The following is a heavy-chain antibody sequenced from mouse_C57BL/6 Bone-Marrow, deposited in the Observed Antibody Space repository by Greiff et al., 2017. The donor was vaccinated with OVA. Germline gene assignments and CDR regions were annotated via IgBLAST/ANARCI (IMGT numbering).Heavy chain of an antibody. J-gene: IGHJ1*03. CDR2: ISSGSSTI. CDR1: GFTFSDYG. V-gene: IGHV5-17*01. CDR3: ARRGNYGNYVRWYFDV. D-gene: IGHD2-1*01. Sequence: EVQLVESGGGLVKPGGSLKLSCAASGFTFSDYGMHWVRQAPEKGLEWVAYISSGSSTIYYADTVKGRVTISRDNAKNTLFLQMTSLRSEDTAMYYCARRGNYGNYVRWYFDVWGTGTTVTVSS.